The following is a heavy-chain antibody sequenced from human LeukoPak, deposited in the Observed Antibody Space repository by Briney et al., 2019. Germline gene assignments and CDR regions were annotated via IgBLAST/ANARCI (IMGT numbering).Heavy chain of an antibody. CDR1: GFTFSSYA. D-gene: IGHD3-16*02. CDR2: ISGSGGST. J-gene: IGHJ4*02. CDR3: AKDIVRRPGILFHYFDY. Sequence: PGGSLRLSCAASGFTFSSYAMSWVRQAPGKGLEWVSAISGSGGSTYYADSVKGRFTISRDNSKNTLYLQMNSLRAEDTALYYCAKDIVRRPGILFHYFDYWGQGTLVTVSS. V-gene: IGHV3-23*01.